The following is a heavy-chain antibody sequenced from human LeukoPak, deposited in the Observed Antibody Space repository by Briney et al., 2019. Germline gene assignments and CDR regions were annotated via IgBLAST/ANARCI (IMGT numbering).Heavy chain of an antibody. Sequence: PSETLSLTCAVYGGSFSGYYWSWIRQPPGKGLEWIGEINHSGSTNYNPSLKSRVTISVDTSENQFSLKLSSVTAADTAVYYCARGAGSSWYPYYYYYGMDVWGQGTTVTVSS. CDR1: GGSFSGYY. V-gene: IGHV4-34*01. D-gene: IGHD6-13*01. J-gene: IGHJ6*02. CDR2: INHSGST. CDR3: ARGAGSSWYPYYYYYGMDV.